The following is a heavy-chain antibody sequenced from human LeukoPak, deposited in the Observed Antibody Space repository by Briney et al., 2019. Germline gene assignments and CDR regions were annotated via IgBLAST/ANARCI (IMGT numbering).Heavy chain of an antibody. D-gene: IGHD3-3*01. CDR3: ARDNNWSPDY. CDR2: INSRGSTT. CDR1: GFTFSSYE. J-gene: IGHJ4*02. Sequence: PGGSLRLSCAASGFTFSSYEMNWVRQAPGKGLGWISYINSRGSTTYYADSVKGRFTISRDNAKNSLYLQMNSLRAEDTAVYYCARDNNWSPDYWGQGTLVTVSS. V-gene: IGHV3-48*03.